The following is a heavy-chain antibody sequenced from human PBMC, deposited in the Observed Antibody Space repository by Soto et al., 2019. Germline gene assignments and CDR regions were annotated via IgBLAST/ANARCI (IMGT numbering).Heavy chain of an antibody. D-gene: IGHD3-10*01. CDR2: ISCYNGDT. J-gene: IGHJ4*02. CDR3: ARASTSGNYWHFY. V-gene: IGHV1-18*01. Sequence: ASVKVSCKSSGYTFTDNGITWVRQAPGQGLEWMGWISCYNGDTKYAQKLQGRVTMTTDTSTSTAFMELRDLRADDTAVYFCARASTSGNYWHFYWGQGTLVTVSS. CDR1: GYTFTDNG.